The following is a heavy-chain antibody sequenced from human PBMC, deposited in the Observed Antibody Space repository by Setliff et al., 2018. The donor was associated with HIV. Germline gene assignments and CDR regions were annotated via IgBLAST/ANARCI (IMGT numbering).Heavy chain of an antibody. CDR1: GGSISSGSYD. CDR2: IYTSGST. J-gene: IGHJ2*01. V-gene: IGHV4-61*09. Sequence: SETLSLTCTVSGGSISSGSYDWSWIRQPAGKGLEWIGHIYTSGSTNYNPSLKSRVTISVDTSKNQFSLKLSSVTAADTAVYYCARGLSSGWYGYWYFDLWGRGTLVTVSS. D-gene: IGHD6-19*01. CDR3: ARGLSSGWYGYWYFDL.